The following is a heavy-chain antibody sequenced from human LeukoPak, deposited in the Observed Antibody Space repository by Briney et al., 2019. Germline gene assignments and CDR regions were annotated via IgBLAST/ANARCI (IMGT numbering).Heavy chain of an antibody. V-gene: IGHV3-11*04. D-gene: IGHD3-22*01. J-gene: IGHJ4*02. CDR1: GFTFSNAW. CDR2: ISSSGSTI. CDR3: ARVPDYYDSSGYPDY. Sequence: GGSLRLSCAASGFTFSNAWMSWVRQAPGKGLEWVSYISSSGSTIYYADSVKGRFTISRDNAKNSLYLQMNSLRAEDTAVYYCARVPDYYDSSGYPDYWGQGTLVTVSS.